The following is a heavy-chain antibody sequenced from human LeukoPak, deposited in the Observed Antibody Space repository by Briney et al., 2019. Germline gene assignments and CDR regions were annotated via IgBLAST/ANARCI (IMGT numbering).Heavy chain of an antibody. V-gene: IGHV4-30-2*01. CDR1: GGSISSGGYS. CDR3: ARGGYYDSSGYRGAFDI. D-gene: IGHD3-22*01. CDR2: IYHSGST. J-gene: IGHJ3*02. Sequence: PSQTLSLTCAVSGGSISSGGYSWSWIRQPPGKGLEWIGYIYHSGSTYYNPSLRSRVTISVDRSKNQFSLKPSSVTAADTAVYYCARGGYYDSSGYRGAFDIWGQGTMVTVSS.